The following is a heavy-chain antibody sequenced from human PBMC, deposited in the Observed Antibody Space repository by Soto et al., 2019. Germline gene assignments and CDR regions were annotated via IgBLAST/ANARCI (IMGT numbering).Heavy chain of an antibody. Sequence: ASVKVSFTASGYPFTSYDINWVRQSTGQGLEWMGWMNPNSGNTGYAQKFQGRVTMTRNTSISTAYMELSSLRSEDTAVYYCARVVGEGSSSWYFYYGMDVWGQGTTVTVSS. CDR3: ARVVGEGSSSWYFYYGMDV. V-gene: IGHV1-8*01. J-gene: IGHJ6*02. CDR2: MNPNSGNT. D-gene: IGHD6-13*01. CDR1: GYPFTSYD.